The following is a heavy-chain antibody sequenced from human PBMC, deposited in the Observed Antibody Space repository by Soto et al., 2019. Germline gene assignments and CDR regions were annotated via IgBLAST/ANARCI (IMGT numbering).Heavy chain of an antibody. J-gene: IGHJ6*02. V-gene: IGHV3-23*01. CDR3: AKDLKSGSLYYYYGMDV. Sequence: GGSLRLSCAASGFTFSSYAMSWVRHAPGKGLEWVSAISGSGGSTYYADSVKGRFTISRDNSKNTLYLQMNSLRAEDTAVYYCAKDLKSGSLYYYYGMDVWGQGTTVTVSS. CDR1: GFTFSSYA. D-gene: IGHD1-26*01. CDR2: ISGSGGST.